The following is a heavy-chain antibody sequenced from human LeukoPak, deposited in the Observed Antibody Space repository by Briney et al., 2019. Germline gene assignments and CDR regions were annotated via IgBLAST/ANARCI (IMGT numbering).Heavy chain of an antibody. Sequence: PGGSLRLSCAASGFTFSSYEMNWVRQAPGKGLEWVSYISSSGSTIYYADSVKGRFTISRDNAKNSPYLQMNSPRAEDTAVYYCARSGNAFSGLPPYYFDYWGQGTLVTVSS. CDR2: ISSSGSTI. V-gene: IGHV3-48*03. CDR1: GFTFSSYE. CDR3: ARSGNAFSGLPPYYFDY. D-gene: IGHD3-22*01. J-gene: IGHJ4*02.